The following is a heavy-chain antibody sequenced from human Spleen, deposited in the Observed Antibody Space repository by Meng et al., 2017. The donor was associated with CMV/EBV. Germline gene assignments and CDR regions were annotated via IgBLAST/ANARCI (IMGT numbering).Heavy chain of an antibody. CDR3: ARDSGGYSFDY. V-gene: IGHV1-46*01. CDR2: ISPSGHST. Sequence: SCKASGYTFTSHYIHWVRQAPGRGLEWMDIISPSGHSTTYAQKFQGRLTLTRDTSTSTIYMELSSLRSEDTAIYYCARDSGGYSFDYWGQGTLVTVSS. J-gene: IGHJ4*02. D-gene: IGHD5-18*01. CDR1: GYTFTSHY.